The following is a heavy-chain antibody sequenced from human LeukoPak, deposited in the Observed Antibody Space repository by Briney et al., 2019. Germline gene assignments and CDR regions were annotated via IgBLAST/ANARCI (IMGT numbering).Heavy chain of an antibody. V-gene: IGHV3-23*01. CDR1: GLSFGNYW. Sequence: PGGSLRLSCVASGLSFGNYWMDWVRQAPGKGLEWVSAISASGGDTYYADSVKGRFTISRDNSKNTLYLHMSSLRAEDTAVYFCAKRPRDTSGYYLGAFDGWGQGTTVTVSS. J-gene: IGHJ3*01. CDR3: AKRPRDTSGYYLGAFDG. D-gene: IGHD3-22*01. CDR2: ISASGGDT.